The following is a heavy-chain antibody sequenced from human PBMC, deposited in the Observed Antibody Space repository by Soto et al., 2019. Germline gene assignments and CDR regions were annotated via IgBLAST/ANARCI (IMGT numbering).Heavy chain of an antibody. J-gene: IGHJ4*02. CDR2: IVVGSGNT. Sequence: SVKVSCKASGFTFTSSAVQWVRQARGQRLEWIGWIVVGSGNTNYAQKFQERVTITRDMSTSTAYMELSSLRSEDTAVYYCAAVPYYYDSSGYRTFDYWGQGTLVTVSS. V-gene: IGHV1-58*01. D-gene: IGHD3-22*01. CDR1: GFTFTSSA. CDR3: AAVPYYYDSSGYRTFDY.